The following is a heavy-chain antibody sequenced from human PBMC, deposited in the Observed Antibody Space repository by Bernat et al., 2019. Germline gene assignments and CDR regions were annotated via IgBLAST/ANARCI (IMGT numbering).Heavy chain of an antibody. CDR1: GGPISSYY. J-gene: IGHJ4*02. D-gene: IGHD4-23*01. CDR3: ARGGYGGNGVDY. Sequence: QVQLQESGPGLVKPSETLSLTCTVPGGPISSYYWSWIRQPPGKGLEWIGDIYYSGSTNYNPSLKSRVTISVDTSKNQFSLKLSSVTAADTAVYYCARGGYGGNGVDYWGQGTLVTVSS. CDR2: IYYSGST. V-gene: IGHV4-59*01.